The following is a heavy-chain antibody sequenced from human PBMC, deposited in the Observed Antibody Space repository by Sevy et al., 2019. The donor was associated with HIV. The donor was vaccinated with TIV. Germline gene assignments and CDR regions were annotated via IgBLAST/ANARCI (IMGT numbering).Heavy chain of an antibody. J-gene: IGHJ4*02. CDR2: IYSGGST. CDR1: GFTVSSNY. V-gene: IGHV3-53*01. Sequence: GGSLRLSCAASGFTVSSNYMSWVRQAPGTGLEWVSVIYSGGSTYYADSVKGRFTISRDNSKNTLYLQMNSLRAEDTAVYYCASSDSSNYYDSSGYYPRFPHFDYWGQGTLVTVSS. D-gene: IGHD3-22*01. CDR3: ASSDSSNYYDSSGYYPRFPHFDY.